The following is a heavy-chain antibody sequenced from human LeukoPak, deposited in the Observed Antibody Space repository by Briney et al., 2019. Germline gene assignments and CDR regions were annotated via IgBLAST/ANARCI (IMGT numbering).Heavy chain of an antibody. CDR2: INPNSGGT. CDR3: ASQGALDYDILTGYPYYFDY. D-gene: IGHD3-9*01. J-gene: IGHJ4*02. CDR1: GHTFTGYY. V-gene: IGHV1-2*06. Sequence: ASVKVSCKASGHTFTGYYMHWVRQAPGQGLEWMGRINPNSGGTNYAQKFQGRVTMTRNTSTSTAYMELSRLRSDDTAVYYCASQGALDYDILTGYPYYFDYWGQGTLVTVCS.